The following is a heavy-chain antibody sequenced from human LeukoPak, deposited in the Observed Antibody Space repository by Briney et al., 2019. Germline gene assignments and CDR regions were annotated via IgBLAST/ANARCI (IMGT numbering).Heavy chain of an antibody. D-gene: IGHD5-24*01. CDR2: IYPGDSDT. CDR1: GYSFTSYW. Sequence: GESLKISCKGSGYSFTSYWIGWVRQMPGKGLEWMGIIYPGDSDTRYSPSFQGQVTISADKSISTAYLQWSSLKASDTAMYYCARQGGDGHNPPGYYYYMDVWGKGTTVTVSS. V-gene: IGHV5-51*01. J-gene: IGHJ6*03. CDR3: ARQGGDGHNPPGYYYYMDV.